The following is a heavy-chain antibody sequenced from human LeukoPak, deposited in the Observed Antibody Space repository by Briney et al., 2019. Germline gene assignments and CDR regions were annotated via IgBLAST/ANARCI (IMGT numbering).Heavy chain of an antibody. CDR2: IKQDGSVK. CDR1: GFTFSSSW. Sequence: GGSLRLSCAASGFTFSSSWMSWVRQAPGKGLEWVANIKQDGSVKFYADSMKGRFTTSRDNAKNSLYLQMNSLRTEDTAVYYCARDTPLGCFDYWGQGTLATVSS. V-gene: IGHV3-7*01. D-gene: IGHD2-15*01. CDR3: ARDTPLGCFDY. J-gene: IGHJ4*02.